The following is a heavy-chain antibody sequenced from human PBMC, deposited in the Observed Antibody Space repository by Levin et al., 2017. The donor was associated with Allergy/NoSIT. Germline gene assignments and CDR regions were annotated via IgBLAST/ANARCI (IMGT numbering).Heavy chain of an antibody. CDR2: ISATGGTT. CDR3: AKIPYTDWYPSYFDY. V-gene: IGHV3-23*01. D-gene: IGHD3-9*01. CDR1: GFTFSTYA. Sequence: SCEASGFTFSTYAMSWVRQAPGKGLEWRSGISATGGTTYYAYSVRGRFTISRDNSKNTLYLQMNRLRAEDTAVYYCAKIPYTDWYPSYFDYWGQGALLTVSS. J-gene: IGHJ4*02.